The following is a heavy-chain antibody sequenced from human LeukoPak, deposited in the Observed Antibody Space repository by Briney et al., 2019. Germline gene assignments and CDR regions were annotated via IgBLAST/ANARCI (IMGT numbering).Heavy chain of an antibody. V-gene: IGHV3-48*03. D-gene: IGHD3-3*01. J-gene: IGHJ5*02. CDR2: ISNSGSTI. Sequence: GGSLRLSCAASGFTFSTYEMNWVRQAPGKGLEWVSYISNSGSTIYYADSVKGRFTISRDDAKSSLYLQMNSLRAEDTAVYYCARDLSDFGVKSENWFDPWGQGTLVTVSS. CDR3: ARDLSDFGVKSENWFDP. CDR1: GFTFSTYE.